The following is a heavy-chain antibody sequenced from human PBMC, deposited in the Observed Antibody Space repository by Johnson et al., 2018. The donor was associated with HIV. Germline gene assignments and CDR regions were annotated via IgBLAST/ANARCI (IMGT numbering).Heavy chain of an antibody. V-gene: IGHV3-20*04. CDR3: ARRVRRGYSYGWDAFDI. Sequence: VQLVESGGGVVRPGGSLRLSCAASGFTFDDYGMSWVRQAPGKGLEWVSGINWYGGSTGDADSVKGRFTISRDNAKNSLYLQMNSLRAEDTALYYCARRVRRGYSYGWDAFDIWGQGTMVTVSS. D-gene: IGHD5-18*01. CDR2: INWYGGST. CDR1: GFTFDDYG. J-gene: IGHJ3*02.